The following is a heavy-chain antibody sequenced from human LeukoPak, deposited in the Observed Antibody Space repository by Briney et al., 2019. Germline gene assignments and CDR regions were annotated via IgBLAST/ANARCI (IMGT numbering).Heavy chain of an antibody. V-gene: IGHV4-34*01. D-gene: IGHD3-9*01. J-gene: IGHJ4*02. CDR1: GGSFSGYY. CDR2: INHSGGT. Sequence: SETLSLTCAVYGGSFSGYYWSWIRQPPGKGLEWIGEINHSGGTNYNPSLKSRVTISVDTSKNQFSLKLSSVTAADTAVYYCARSPYDILTKRYYFDYWGQGTLVTVSS. CDR3: ARSPYDILTKRYYFDY.